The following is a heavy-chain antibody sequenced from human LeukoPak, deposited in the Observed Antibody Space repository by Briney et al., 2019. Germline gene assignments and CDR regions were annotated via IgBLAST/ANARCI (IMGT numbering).Heavy chain of an antibody. D-gene: IGHD3-10*01. V-gene: IGHV1-69*13. Sequence: SVKVSCKASGYTLTSYGISWVRQAPGQGLEWMGGIIPIFGTANYAQKFQGRVTITADESTSTAYMELSSLRSEDTAVYYCARGYYYGSGSYGNYYYMDVWGKGTTVTISS. CDR2: IIPIFGTA. CDR3: ARGYYYGSGSYGNYYYMDV. J-gene: IGHJ6*03. CDR1: GYTLTSYG.